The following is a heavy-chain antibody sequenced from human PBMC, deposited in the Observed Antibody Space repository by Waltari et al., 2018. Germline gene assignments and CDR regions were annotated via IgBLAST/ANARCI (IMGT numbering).Heavy chain of an antibody. D-gene: IGHD6-19*01. Sequence: EVQLLESGGGLVQPGGSLRLSCAASGFTFSRSPLDWGRQAPGKGLEWVSAISGSGGSTYYADSVKGRFTISRDNSKNTLYLQMNSLRAEDTAVYYCAKDPGIAVADDYWGQGTLVTVSS. CDR1: GFTFSRSP. V-gene: IGHV3-23*01. CDR2: ISGSGGST. J-gene: IGHJ4*02. CDR3: AKDPGIAVADDY.